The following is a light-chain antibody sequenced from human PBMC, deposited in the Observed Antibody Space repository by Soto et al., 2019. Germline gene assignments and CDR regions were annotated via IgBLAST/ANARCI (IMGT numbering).Light chain of an antibody. CDR2: GAS. J-gene: IGKJ2*01. Sequence: DIQMTQSPSLSASVGDRVTITCRASQNIVSHLNWYQHKSGKPPRLLIYGASSLQSGVPSRFSGSGGGTDFTLTISSLQPEDFATYFCQQSYTTPRTFGQGTKLEIK. V-gene: IGKV1-39*01. CDR3: QQSYTTPRT. CDR1: QNIVSH.